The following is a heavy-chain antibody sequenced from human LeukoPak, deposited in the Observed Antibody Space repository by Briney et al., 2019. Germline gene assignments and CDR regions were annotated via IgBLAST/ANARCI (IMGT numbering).Heavy chain of an antibody. Sequence: GGSLRLSCAASGFTFSSYAMHWVRQAPGKGLEWVAVISYDGSNKYYADSVKGRFTISRDNSKNTLYLQMNSLRSEDTAVYYCARGYYGYYYYMDVWGKGTTVTVSS. V-gene: IGHV3-30*04. J-gene: IGHJ6*03. CDR1: GFTFSSYA. D-gene: IGHD3-16*01. CDR2: ISYDGSNK. CDR3: ARGYYGYYYYMDV.